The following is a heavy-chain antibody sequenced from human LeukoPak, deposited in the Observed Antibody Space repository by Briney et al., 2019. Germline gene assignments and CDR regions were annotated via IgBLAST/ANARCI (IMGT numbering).Heavy chain of an antibody. D-gene: IGHD6-13*01. Sequence: VKGRFTISRDNAKNSLYLQMNSLRAEDMALYYCAKEAAAHLDYWGQGTLVTVSS. V-gene: IGHV3-9*03. J-gene: IGHJ4*02. CDR3: AKEAAAHLDY.